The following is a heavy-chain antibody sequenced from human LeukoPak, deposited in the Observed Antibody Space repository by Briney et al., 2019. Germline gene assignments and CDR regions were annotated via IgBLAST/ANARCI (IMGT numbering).Heavy chain of an antibody. D-gene: IGHD2-2*01. V-gene: IGHV1-69*13. CDR1: GGTFSSYA. CDR3: ARGTSPTHCSSTSCYRRKNWFDP. CDR2: IIAIFGTA. Sequence: SVTVSCKASGGTFSSYAISWVRQAPGQGLEWMGGIIAIFGTANYAQKFQGRVTITADESTSTAYMELSSLRSEDTAVYYCARGTSPTHCSSTSCYRRKNWFDPWGQGTLVTVSS. J-gene: IGHJ5*02.